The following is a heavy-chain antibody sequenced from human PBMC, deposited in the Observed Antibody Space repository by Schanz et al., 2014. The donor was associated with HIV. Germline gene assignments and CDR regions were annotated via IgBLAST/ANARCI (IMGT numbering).Heavy chain of an antibody. Sequence: QVQLVESGGGVVQPGRSLRLSCAASGFTFSSYGMYWVRQAPGKGLEWVAVISYDGTKKHYADSVKGRFTISRDNSRNALYLHMNSLRADDTAIYYCVKAYSSGFSGAGSWGQGTTVIVSS. CDR1: GFTFSSYG. J-gene: IGHJ6*02. CDR2: ISYDGTKK. CDR3: VKAYSSGFSGAGS. V-gene: IGHV3-30*18. D-gene: IGHD5-18*01.